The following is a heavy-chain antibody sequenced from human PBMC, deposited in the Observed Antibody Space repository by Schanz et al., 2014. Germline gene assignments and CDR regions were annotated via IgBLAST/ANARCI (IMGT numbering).Heavy chain of an antibody. CDR1: GYSFNLFG. J-gene: IGHJ3*01. CDR2: ISTYTGNT. D-gene: IGHD6-13*01. CDR3: ARNVIATGRAFDL. Sequence: QVQLVQSGAEVQKPGASVMLSCKTSGYSFNLFGVSWVRQAPGQGLEWMGWISTYTGNTNYAQRLQDRVTMTTDTSTSTAYMELRSLRSDDTAVYYCARNVIATGRAFDLWGPGTMVTVS. V-gene: IGHV1-18*04.